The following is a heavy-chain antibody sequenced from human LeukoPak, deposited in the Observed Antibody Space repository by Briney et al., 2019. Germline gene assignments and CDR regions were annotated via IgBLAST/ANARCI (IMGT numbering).Heavy chain of an antibody. CDR2: ISGSGGST. CDR1: GFTFSKYA. Sequence: GGSLRLSCAASGFTFSKYAMTWVRQAPGKGLEWVSAISGSGGSTYYADSVKGRFTMSRDNAKNSLYLQVNSLRAEDTAVYYCAKDGRIYGSGSYLFDYWGQGTLVTVSS. V-gene: IGHV3-23*01. CDR3: AKDGRIYGSGSYLFDY. D-gene: IGHD3-10*01. J-gene: IGHJ4*02.